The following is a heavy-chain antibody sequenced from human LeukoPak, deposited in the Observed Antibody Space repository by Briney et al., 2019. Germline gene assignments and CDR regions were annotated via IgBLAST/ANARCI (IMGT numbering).Heavy chain of an antibody. V-gene: IGHV4-39*01. Sequence: SETLSLTCSVSGDSVSRSDSYWDWIRQPPGKGLEWIGTIYYSGRTYYSPSLKSRVTMYVDPYNNQFSLNLRYVPAADTALYYCARRRYYDGSGYLEWGQGTLLSVSS. J-gene: IGHJ1*01. CDR3: ARRRYYDGSGYLE. D-gene: IGHD3-22*01. CDR2: IYYSGRT. CDR1: GDSVSRSDSY.